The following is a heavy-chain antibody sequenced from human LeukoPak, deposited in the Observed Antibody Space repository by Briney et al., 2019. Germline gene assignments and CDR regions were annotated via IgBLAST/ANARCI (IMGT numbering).Heavy chain of an antibody. CDR1: GGSIRNSSFY. J-gene: IGHJ4*02. D-gene: IGHD5-24*01. Sequence: PSETLSLTCTVSGGSIRNSSFYWGWIRQPPGKGLEWIASIYNSGTTNYNPSLKSRITIFVDTSKNQVSLKLRSVTAADTAVYYCARHAVERKWLQFYYFNFWGQGSLVTVSS. CDR2: IYNSGTT. V-gene: IGHV4-39*01. CDR3: ARHAVERKWLQFYYFNF.